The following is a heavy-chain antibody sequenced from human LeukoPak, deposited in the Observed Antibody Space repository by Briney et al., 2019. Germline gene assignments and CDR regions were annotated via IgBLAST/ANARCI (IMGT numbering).Heavy chain of an antibody. D-gene: IGHD2-2*01. V-gene: IGHV3-74*01. Sequence: RPGGSLRLSCAVSGFSLSNYWMHWVRQAPGKGLVWVSHITNDGRSTNYADSVKGRFTISRDSAKNTLYLQMNSLRGEDTAVYYCARGGVTAAFDYWGQGILVTVSS. CDR1: GFSLSNYW. J-gene: IGHJ4*02. CDR3: ARGGVTAAFDY. CDR2: ITNDGRST.